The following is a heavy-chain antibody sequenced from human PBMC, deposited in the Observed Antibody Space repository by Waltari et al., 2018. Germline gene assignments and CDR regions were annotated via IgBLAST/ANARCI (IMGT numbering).Heavy chain of an antibody. CDR3: ARSLRGTYDFWSGYYYYYYMDV. CDR2: IIPIFGTA. Sequence: QVQLVQSGAEVKKPGSSVKVSCKASGGTFSSYAISWVRQAPGQGLGWMGGIIPIFGTANYAQKFQGRVTITADESTSTAYMELSSLRSEDTAVYYCARSLRGTYDFWSGYYYYYYMDVWGKGTTVTVSS. D-gene: IGHD3-3*01. V-gene: IGHV1-69*12. J-gene: IGHJ6*03. CDR1: GGTFSSYA.